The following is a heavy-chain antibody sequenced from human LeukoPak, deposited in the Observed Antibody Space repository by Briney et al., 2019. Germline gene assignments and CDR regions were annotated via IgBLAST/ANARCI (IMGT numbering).Heavy chain of an antibody. CDR1: GYTFTAYY. V-gene: IGHV1-2*02. CDR3: ARGPYVPFPNWYFDL. J-gene: IGHJ2*01. D-gene: IGHD3-10*02. CDR2: INPNSGGT. Sequence: ASVKVSCKASGYTFTAYYIHWVRQAPGQGLEWMGWINPNSGGTSYAQKFQGRVTMTRDTSISTAYMEVSRLRSDDTAVYYCARGPYVPFPNWYFDLWGRGTLVTVSS.